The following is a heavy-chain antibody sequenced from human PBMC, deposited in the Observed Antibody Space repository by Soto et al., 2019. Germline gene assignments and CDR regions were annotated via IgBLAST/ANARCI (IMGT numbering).Heavy chain of an antibody. Sequence: SETLSLTCTVSGGSITNFYWSWIRQPPGKGLEWIGSIYYSGSTNYNPSLRSRVTISLGTSKDQFSLRLTSVTAADTAVYYCARSTRSWFDPWGPGTLVTVSS. CDR2: IYYSGST. J-gene: IGHJ5*02. CDR1: GGSITNFY. CDR3: ARSTRSWFDP. V-gene: IGHV4-59*08.